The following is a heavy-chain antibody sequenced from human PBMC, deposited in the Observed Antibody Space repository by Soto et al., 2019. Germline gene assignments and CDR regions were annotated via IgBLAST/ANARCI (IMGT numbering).Heavy chain of an antibody. D-gene: IGHD3-10*01. J-gene: IGHJ4*02. CDR1: GGTFSSYT. V-gene: IGHV1-69*02. CDR2: IIPILGIA. Sequence: QVQLVQSGAEVKKPGSSVKVSCKASGGTFSSYTISWVRQAPGQGLEWMGRIIPILGIANYAQKFQGRVTIXAXTSTSTDYMELSSLRSEDTAVYYCARGYGSGTLGDYWGQGTLVTVSS. CDR3: ARGYGSGTLGDY.